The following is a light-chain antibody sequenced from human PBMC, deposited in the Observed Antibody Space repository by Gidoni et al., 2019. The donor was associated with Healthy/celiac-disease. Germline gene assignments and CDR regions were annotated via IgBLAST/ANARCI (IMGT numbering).Light chain of an antibody. Sequence: AIHFTQSPSSLSASVGDRVTITCRASQGISSALAWYQQKQGKAPKLLIYDDSSLESGVPSRVSGSGSGTDFTLTISSLQPEDFETEDCQQFNNLISTFGPGTKVDIK. V-gene: IGKV1D-13*01. CDR2: DDS. CDR1: QGISSA. J-gene: IGKJ3*01. CDR3: QQFNNLIST.